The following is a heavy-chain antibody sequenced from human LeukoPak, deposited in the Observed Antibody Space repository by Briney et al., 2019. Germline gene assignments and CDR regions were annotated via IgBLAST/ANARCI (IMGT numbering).Heavy chain of an antibody. V-gene: IGHV4-34*01. J-gene: IGHJ4*02. D-gene: IGHD3-10*01. CDR2: INQSGST. CDR3: AGVWFGELLD. Sequence: SETLSLACTVHGGSFSGFYWSWIRQPPGKGLEWIGEINQSGSTNYTPSLKSRLTISVDTSKNQFSLKLSSVTAADTAVYYCAGVWFGELLDWGQGTLVTVSS. CDR1: GGSFSGFY.